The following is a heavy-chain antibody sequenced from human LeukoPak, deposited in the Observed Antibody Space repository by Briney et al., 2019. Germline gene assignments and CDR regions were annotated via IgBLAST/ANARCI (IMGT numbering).Heavy chain of an antibody. J-gene: IGHJ4*02. Sequence: GGSLRLSCAASGFTFTNYGMHWVRQAPGKGLEWVAFVRNDGTNKHYADSGKGRFTISRDNSKNTVYLQMNSLRAEDTAVYYCARGMSLDYWGQGTLVTVSS. V-gene: IGHV3-30*02. CDR3: ARGMSLDY. CDR2: VRNDGTNK. CDR1: GFTFTNYG.